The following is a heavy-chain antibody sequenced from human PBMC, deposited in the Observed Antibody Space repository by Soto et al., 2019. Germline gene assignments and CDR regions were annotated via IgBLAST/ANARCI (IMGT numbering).Heavy chain of an antibody. J-gene: IGHJ6*02. V-gene: IGHV1-69*01. Sequence: QVQLVQSGAEVKEPGSSVKVSCKASGGTFSSYAISWVRQAPGQGLEWMGGIIPIFGTANYAQKFQGRVTITADESTSTAYMELSSLRSEDTAVYYCARDPAPRYGSGRGGIDVWGQGTTVTVSS. CDR2: IIPIFGTA. D-gene: IGHD3-10*01. CDR1: GGTFSSYA. CDR3: ARDPAPRYGSGRGGIDV.